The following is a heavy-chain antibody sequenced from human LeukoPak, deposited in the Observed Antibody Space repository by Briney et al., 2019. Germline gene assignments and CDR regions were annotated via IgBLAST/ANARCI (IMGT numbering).Heavy chain of an antibody. D-gene: IGHD6-13*01. CDR1: GGSISSYY. CDR3: ARQIAAAGKAGIDY. CDR2: IYTSGST. Sequence: SETLSLTCTVSGGSISSYYWTWIRQPAGKGLEWIGRIYTSGSTNYNPSLNSRVTMSVDTSKKQFSLKLSSVTAADTAVYYCARQIAAAGKAGIDYWGQGTLVTVSS. V-gene: IGHV4-4*07. J-gene: IGHJ4*02.